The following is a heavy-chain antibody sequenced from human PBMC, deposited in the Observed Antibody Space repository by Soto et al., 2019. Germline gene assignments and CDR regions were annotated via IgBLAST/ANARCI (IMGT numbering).Heavy chain of an antibody. CDR3: VRRGAGASDFDF. J-gene: IGHJ4*02. D-gene: IGHD1-26*01. V-gene: IGHV4-39*01. Sequence: SETLSLTCIVSGDSINSRSYYWGWIRQPPGKGLEWIGSIYYSGTTYYNSSLKSRITISVDTSRNQFSLRLSSVTAADTAVYYCVRRGAGASDFDFWGQGILVTVSS. CDR1: GDSINSRSYY. CDR2: IYYSGTT.